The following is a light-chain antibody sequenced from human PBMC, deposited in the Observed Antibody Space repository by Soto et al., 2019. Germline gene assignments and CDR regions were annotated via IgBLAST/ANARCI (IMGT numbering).Light chain of an antibody. Sequence: EIVLTQSPGTLSLSPGERATLSCRASQSVSSSYLAWYQQKPGQAPRLLIYGASSRATGIPDRFSGSGSGTDFTLTLSRLEPEDSAVYYCQQFSSYPLTFGGGTKVDI. J-gene: IGKJ4*01. CDR1: QSVSSSY. CDR2: GAS. V-gene: IGKV3-20*01. CDR3: QQFSSYPLT.